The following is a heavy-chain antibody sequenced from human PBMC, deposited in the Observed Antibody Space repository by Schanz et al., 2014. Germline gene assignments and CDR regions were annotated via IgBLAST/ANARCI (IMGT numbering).Heavy chain of an antibody. J-gene: IGHJ6*02. V-gene: IGHV3-33*01. D-gene: IGHD1-20*01. CDR3: ARRITGTHHNPYYHGMDV. CDR1: GFTFSSYG. Sequence: VQLLESGGGVVQPGRSLRLSCAASGFTFSSYGMHWVRQAPGKGLEWVAVIWYDGNNKFYADSVKGRFIISRDNSKNTRDLQMNSLRAEDTAVYYCARRITGTHHNPYYHGMDVWGQGTTVTVSS. CDR2: IWYDGNNK.